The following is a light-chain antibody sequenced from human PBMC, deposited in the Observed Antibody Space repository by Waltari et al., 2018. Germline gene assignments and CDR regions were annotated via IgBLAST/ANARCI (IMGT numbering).Light chain of an antibody. CDR3: QQSYSTPRLFT. V-gene: IGKV1-39*01. J-gene: IGKJ3*01. CDR1: QSISTY. Sequence: DIQMTQSPSSLSASVGDRVPITSRASQSISTYLNWYQQKPGKAPKLLIYAASSLQSGVPSRFSGSGSGTEFTLTISSLQPEDFATYYCQQSYSTPRLFTFGPGTKVDIK. CDR2: AAS.